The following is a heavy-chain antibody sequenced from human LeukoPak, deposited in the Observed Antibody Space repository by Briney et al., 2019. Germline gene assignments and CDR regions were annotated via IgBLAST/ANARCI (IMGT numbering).Heavy chain of an antibody. CDR3: ARVHYGGDHLDY. V-gene: IGHV3-7*03. J-gene: IGHJ4*02. Sequence: PGGSLRLSCAASGFTVSGNYMSWVRQAPGKGLEWVANIKQDGSEKYYVDSVKGRFTISRDNAKNSLYLQMNSLRAEDTAVYYCARVHYGGDHLDYWGQGTLVTVSS. D-gene: IGHD4-23*01. CDR1: GFTVSGNY. CDR2: IKQDGSEK.